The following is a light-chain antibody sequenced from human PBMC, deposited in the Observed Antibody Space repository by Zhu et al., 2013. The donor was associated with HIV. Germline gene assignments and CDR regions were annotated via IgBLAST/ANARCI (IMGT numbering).Light chain of an antibody. J-gene: IGLJ2*01. CDR1: SSNIGAGYD. V-gene: IGLV1-40*01. CDR3: QSYDSSLSGYVV. Sequence: QSVLTQPPSVSGAPGQRVTISCTGSSSNIGAGYDVHWYQQLPGTAPKLLIYGNSNRPSGVPDRFSGSKSGTSASLAITGLQAEDEADLYCQSYDSSLSGYVVFGGGTKLTVL. CDR2: GNS.